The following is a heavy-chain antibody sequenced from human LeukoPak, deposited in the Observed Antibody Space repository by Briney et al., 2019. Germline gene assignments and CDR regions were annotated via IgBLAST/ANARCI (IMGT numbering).Heavy chain of an antibody. D-gene: IGHD3-3*01. CDR3: ARGGGAIFGVVFGAFDI. J-gene: IGHJ3*02. CDR2: IIPIFGTA. Sequence: ASVKVSCKASGGTFSSYAISWVRQAPGQGLEWMGGIIPIFGTANYAQKFQGRVTITADESTSTAYMELSSLRSEDTAVYYCARGGGAIFGVVFGAFDIWGQGTMVTVSS. V-gene: IGHV1-69*13. CDR1: GGTFSSYA.